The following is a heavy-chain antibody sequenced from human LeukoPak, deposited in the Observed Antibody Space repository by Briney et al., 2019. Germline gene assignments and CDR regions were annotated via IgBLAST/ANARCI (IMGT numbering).Heavy chain of an antibody. CDR3: ARDWGELVGATHLLNY. CDR2: INPSGGST. D-gene: IGHD1-26*01. Sequence: ASVKVSCKASGYTFTSHYMHWARQAPGQGLEWMGRINPSGGSTHYAHKFQGRVTMTRDTSTSTVYMEMSSLRSEDTAVYYCARDWGELVGATHLLNYWGQGTLVTVSA. CDR1: GYTFTSHY. J-gene: IGHJ4*02. V-gene: IGHV1-46*01.